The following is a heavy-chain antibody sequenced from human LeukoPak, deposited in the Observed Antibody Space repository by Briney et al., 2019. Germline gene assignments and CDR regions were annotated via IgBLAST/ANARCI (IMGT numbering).Heavy chain of an antibody. J-gene: IGHJ5*02. CDR3: ARQSSGYYYGWFDP. D-gene: IGHD3-22*01. CDR2: IFYTGNT. Sequence: KPSETLSLTCTVSGGSILDSTYYWAWIRQPPGKGLEWIATIFYTGNTHYNPSPKSRVTMSVDTVKNQFSLNLNSVTAADTAVYHCARQSSGYYYGWFDPWGQGTLVTVSS. V-gene: IGHV4-39*01. CDR1: GGSILDSTYY.